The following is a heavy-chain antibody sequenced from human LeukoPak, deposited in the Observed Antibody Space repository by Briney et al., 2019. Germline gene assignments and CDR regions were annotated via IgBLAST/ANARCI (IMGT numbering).Heavy chain of an antibody. D-gene: IGHD4-17*01. CDR2: IYSGGST. Sequence: GGSLRLSCAASGFTVSSNYMSWVSQAPGKGLEWVSVIYSGGSTYFAGSVKGRFTISRDNSKNTLYLQMNSLRAEDTAVYYCARGYHGDYENWGQGTLVTVSS. J-gene: IGHJ4*02. CDR1: GFTVSSNY. CDR3: ARGYHGDYEN. V-gene: IGHV3-66*01.